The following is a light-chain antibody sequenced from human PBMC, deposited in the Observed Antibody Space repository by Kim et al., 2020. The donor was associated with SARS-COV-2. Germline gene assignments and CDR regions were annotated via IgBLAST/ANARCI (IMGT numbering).Light chain of an antibody. Sequence: ETVLTQSPGTLSLSPGERGTLSCRASQSIGSSYLAWYQQRPGKAPRLLIYGASNRATGIPDRFSGSGSGTDFTLTISRLEPEDFAIYYCQQYGSSPRTFGQGAKLEI. CDR3: QQYGSSPRT. J-gene: IGKJ2*01. CDR1: QSIGSSY. CDR2: GAS. V-gene: IGKV3-20*01.